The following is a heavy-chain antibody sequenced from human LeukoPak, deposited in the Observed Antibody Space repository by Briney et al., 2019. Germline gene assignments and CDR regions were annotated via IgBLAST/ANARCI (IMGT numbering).Heavy chain of an antibody. D-gene: IGHD3-10*01. CDR1: GGSFSGYY. Sequence: PSETLSLTCAVYGGSFSGYYWSWIRQPPGKGLEWIGEINHSGSTNYNPSLKSRVTISVDMSKNQFSLKLSSLTAADTAVYYCARANYYGSGPYYYYMDVWGKGTTVTVSS. CDR3: ARANYYGSGPYYYYMDV. J-gene: IGHJ6*03. CDR2: INHSGST. V-gene: IGHV4-34*01.